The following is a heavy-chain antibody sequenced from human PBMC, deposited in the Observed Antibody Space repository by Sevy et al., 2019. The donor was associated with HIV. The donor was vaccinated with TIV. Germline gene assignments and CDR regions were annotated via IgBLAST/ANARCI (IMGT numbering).Heavy chain of an antibody. J-gene: IGHJ4*02. CDR1: GYTFTGYY. Sequence: ASVKVSCKASGYTFTGYYMHRVRQAPGQGLEWMGWINPNSGGTNYAQKFQGRVTMTRDTSISTAYMELSRLRSDDTAVYYCAREGYYYDSSGYHYYYFDYWGQGTLVTVSS. CDR3: AREGYYYDSSGYHYYYFDY. V-gene: IGHV1-2*02. CDR2: INPNSGGT. D-gene: IGHD3-22*01.